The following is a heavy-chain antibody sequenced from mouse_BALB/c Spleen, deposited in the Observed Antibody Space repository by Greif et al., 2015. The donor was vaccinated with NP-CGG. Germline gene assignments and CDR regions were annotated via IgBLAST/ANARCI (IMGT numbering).Heavy chain of an antibody. CDR1: GDSITSGY. CDR3: ARRGRYDYDKRGDYFDY. V-gene: IGHV3-8*02. D-gene: IGHD2-4*01. CDR2: ISYSGST. J-gene: IGHJ2*01. Sequence: EVKVEESGPSLVKPSQTLSLTCSVTGDSITSGYWNWIRKFPGNKLEYMGYISYSGSTYYNPSLKSRISITRDTSKNXYYLQLNSVTTEDTATYYCARRGRYDYDKRGDYFDYWGQGTTLTVSS.